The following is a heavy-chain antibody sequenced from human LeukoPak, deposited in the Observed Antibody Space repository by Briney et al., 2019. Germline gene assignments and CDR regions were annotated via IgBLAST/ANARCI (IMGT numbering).Heavy chain of an antibody. Sequence: GESLKISRKGSGYSFTSYWIGRVRQMPGKGLEWMWIIYPGDSDTRYPPSFQGQVNISDDKSISTACLQWSSLKAADTAMYYCATAGGDSSGLDAFDIWGQGTMVTVSS. CDR3: ATAGGDSSGLDAFDI. J-gene: IGHJ3*02. D-gene: IGHD3-22*01. CDR1: GYSFTSYW. CDR2: IYPGDSDT. V-gene: IGHV5-51*01.